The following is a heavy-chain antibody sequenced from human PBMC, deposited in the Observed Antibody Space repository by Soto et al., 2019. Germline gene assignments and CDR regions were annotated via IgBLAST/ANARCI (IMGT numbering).Heavy chain of an antibody. D-gene: IGHD1-20*01. CDR1: GASVSSGSHS. CDR3: ARDNLGSLDY. Sequence: QVQLQESGPGVVKPSETLSLTCTVSGASVSSGSHSWSWIRQPPGKGLEWVGYMSYSGTTIYNPSLKSRLAMSVDTSKNQFSMKLSSVTAADTALYFCARDNLGSLDYWGQGTLVTVSS. V-gene: IGHV4-61*01. J-gene: IGHJ4*02. CDR2: MSYSGTT.